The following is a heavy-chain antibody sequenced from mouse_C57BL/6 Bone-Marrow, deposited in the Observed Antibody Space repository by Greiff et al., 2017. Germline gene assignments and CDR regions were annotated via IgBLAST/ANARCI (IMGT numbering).Heavy chain of an antibody. CDR3: ASLDGDYPTWFAC. CDR2: IDPEDGET. CDR1: GFNITDYY. V-gene: IGHV14-2*01. D-gene: IGHD2-13*01. Sequence: VQLQQSGAELVKPGASVTLSCTASGFNITDYYMHWVKQRTEQGLEWIGRIDPEDGETKYAPKFQGKAIITADPSTNTAYLQLRSLASEDTAVCYCASLDGDYPTWFACWGQGALVTV. J-gene: IGHJ3*01.